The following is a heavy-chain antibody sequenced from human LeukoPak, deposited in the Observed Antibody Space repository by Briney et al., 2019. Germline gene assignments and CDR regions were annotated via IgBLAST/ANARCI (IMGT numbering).Heavy chain of an antibody. Sequence: PGGSLRLSCVASGFTFSSYAMHWVRQAPGKGLEWVAVISYDGSNKYYADSVKGRFTISRDNSKNTLYLQMNSLRAEDTAVYYCARARSIDYWGQGTLVTVSS. CDR2: ISYDGSNK. J-gene: IGHJ4*02. CDR1: GFTFSSYA. V-gene: IGHV3-30-3*01. D-gene: IGHD1-14*01. CDR3: ARARSIDY.